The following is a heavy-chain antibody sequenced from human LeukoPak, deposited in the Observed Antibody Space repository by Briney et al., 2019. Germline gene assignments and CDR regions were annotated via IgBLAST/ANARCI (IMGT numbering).Heavy chain of an antibody. V-gene: IGHV4-34*01. CDR2: INHSGST. D-gene: IGHD2/OR15-2a*01. Sequence: SETLSLTCTVSGGSISSYYWSWIRQPPGKGLEWIGEINHSGSTNYNPSLKSRVTISVDTSKNQFSLKLSSVTAADTAVYYCARGATSLSYFDSRGQGTLVTVSS. J-gene: IGHJ4*02. CDR1: GGSISSYY. CDR3: ARGATSLSYFDS.